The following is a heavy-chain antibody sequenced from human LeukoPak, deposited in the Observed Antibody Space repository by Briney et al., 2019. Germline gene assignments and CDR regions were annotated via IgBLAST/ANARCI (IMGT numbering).Heavy chain of an antibody. CDR3: VKESATWIQQWLNYFDY. V-gene: IGHV3-64D*06. CDR1: GFTFSSYA. Sequence: PGGSLRLSCSASGFTFSSYAMHWVRQAPGKGLEYVSAISSNGGSTYYADSVKGRFTISRDNSKNTLYLQMSSLRAEDTAVYYCVKESATWIQQWLNYFDYWGQGTLVTVSS. D-gene: IGHD5-18*01. CDR2: ISSNGGST. J-gene: IGHJ4*02.